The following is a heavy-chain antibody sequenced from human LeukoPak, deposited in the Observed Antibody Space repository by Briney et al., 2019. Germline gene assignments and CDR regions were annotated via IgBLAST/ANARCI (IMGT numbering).Heavy chain of an antibody. Sequence: SETLSLTCTVSGGSISSYYWSWIRQPPGKGLEWIGYIYYSGSTNYNPSLKSRVTISVDTSKNQFSLKLSSVTAADTAVYYCARKAYYGSGKFKSHYGMDVWANGTTVTVSS. V-gene: IGHV4-59*12. D-gene: IGHD3-10*01. CDR1: GGSISSYY. J-gene: IGHJ6*04. CDR3: ARKAYYGSGKFKSHYGMDV. CDR2: IYYSGST.